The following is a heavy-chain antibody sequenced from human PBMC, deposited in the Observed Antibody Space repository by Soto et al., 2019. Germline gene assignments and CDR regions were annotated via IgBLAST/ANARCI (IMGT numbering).Heavy chain of an antibody. V-gene: IGHV1-2*02. J-gene: IGHJ4*02. D-gene: IGHD7-27*01. Sequence: QVQLVQSGPEVKMPGASVKVSCKASGHTFTGHHMHWVRQAPGQGLEWMAYIDLDSSHTKYAQRFQGRVTTTRDTSITTAYMELSGLRSDDTALYYGGLEPTGTGGFDYWGQGTVLTVSS. CDR1: GHTFTGHH. CDR3: GLEPTGTGGFDY. CDR2: IDLDSSHT.